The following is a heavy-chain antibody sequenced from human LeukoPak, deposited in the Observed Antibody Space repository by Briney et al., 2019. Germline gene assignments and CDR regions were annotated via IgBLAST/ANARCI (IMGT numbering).Heavy chain of an antibody. CDR1: GFSFSSYI. V-gene: IGHV3-48*02. CDR3: ARANGGSYDFDY. J-gene: IGHJ4*02. CDR2: ISSSSSTI. D-gene: IGHD1-26*01. Sequence: GGSLRLSCVASGFSFSSYIMNWVRQAPGKGLEWVSYISSSSSTIYYADSVKGRFTISRDNARNSLYLQMNSLRDEDTAVYYCARANGGSYDFDYWGQGTPVTVSS.